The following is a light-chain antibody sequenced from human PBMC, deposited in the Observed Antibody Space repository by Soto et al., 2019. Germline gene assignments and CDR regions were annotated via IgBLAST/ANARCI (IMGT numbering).Light chain of an antibody. V-gene: IGKV1-5*03. CDR1: QTISSW. CDR3: KQLNSYPIT. Sequence: DIQMTQSPSTLSGSVGDRVTITGRASQTISSWLAWYQQKPGKAPKLLIYKASTLKSGVPSRFSGSGSGTDFTLTISSLQPEDFATYYCKQLNSYPITFGQGTRLEI. J-gene: IGKJ5*01. CDR2: KAS.